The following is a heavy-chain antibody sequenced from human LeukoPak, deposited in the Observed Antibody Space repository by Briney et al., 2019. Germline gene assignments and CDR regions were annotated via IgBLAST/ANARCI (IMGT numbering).Heavy chain of an antibody. D-gene: IGHD5-12*01. Sequence: ASVKDSCKASGGTFSSYAISWVRQAPGQGLEWMGWISAYNGNTNYAQKLQGRVTMTTDTSTSTAYMELRSLRSDDTAVYYCARVSVATMDYWGQGTLVTVSS. V-gene: IGHV1-18*01. CDR2: ISAYNGNT. CDR1: GGTFSSYA. J-gene: IGHJ4*02. CDR3: ARVSVATMDY.